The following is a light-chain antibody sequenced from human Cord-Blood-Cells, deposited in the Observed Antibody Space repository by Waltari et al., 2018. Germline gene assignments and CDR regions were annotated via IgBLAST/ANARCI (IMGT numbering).Light chain of an antibody. CDR1: QTVLYSYNNKNY. CDR3: QQYYSTPYT. CDR2: WAC. V-gene: IGKV4-1*01. J-gene: IGKJ2*01. Sequence: DIVMTQSPDPLAVSLGERATIHCKSSQTVLYSYNNKNYLAWDQQKAGQPPKLLIYWACTRESWVPDRFSSSGSVTDLTLTISSLQAEDVAVYYCQQYYSTPYTFGQGTKLEIK.